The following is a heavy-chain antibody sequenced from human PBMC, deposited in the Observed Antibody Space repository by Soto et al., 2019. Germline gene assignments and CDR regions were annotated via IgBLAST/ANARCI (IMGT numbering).Heavy chain of an antibody. J-gene: IGHJ5*02. D-gene: IGHD1-7*01. CDR3: AREDWNYPYNWFDP. Sequence: GGSLRLSCAASGFTVSSNYMSWVRQAPGKGLEWVSVIYSGGSTYYADSVKGRFTISRDNSKNTLYLQMNSLRAEDTAVYYCAREDWNYPYNWFDPWGQGTLVTVSS. V-gene: IGHV3-66*01. CDR1: GFTVSSNY. CDR2: IYSGGST.